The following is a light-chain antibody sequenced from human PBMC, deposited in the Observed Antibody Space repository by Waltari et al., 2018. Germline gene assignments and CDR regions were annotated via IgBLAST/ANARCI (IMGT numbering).Light chain of an antibody. CDR2: EVS. Sequence: QSALTQPASVSGSPGPSITISCTGTRSADRGYNYVSWYQQHPGKAPKLMIYEVSNRPSGVSNRFSGSKSGNTASLTISGLQAEDEADYYCSSYTSSSTYVFGTGTKVTVL. J-gene: IGLJ1*01. V-gene: IGLV2-14*01. CDR3: SSYTSSSTYV. CDR1: RSADRGYNY.